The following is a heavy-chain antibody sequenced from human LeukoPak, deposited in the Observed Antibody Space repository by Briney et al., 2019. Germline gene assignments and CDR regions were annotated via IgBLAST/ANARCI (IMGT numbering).Heavy chain of an antibody. J-gene: IGHJ1*01. Sequence: SETLSLTCTVSGGSISNYCWSWLRQPPGKGLEWIGYIYYSGSTYYNPSLRSRVTISVDTSKNQFSLNLNSVTAADTAVYYCARALSGTYGLFQHWGQGTLVTVSS. V-gene: IGHV4-59*01. D-gene: IGHD1-26*01. CDR1: GGSISNYC. CDR3: ARALSGTYGLFQH. CDR2: IYYSGST.